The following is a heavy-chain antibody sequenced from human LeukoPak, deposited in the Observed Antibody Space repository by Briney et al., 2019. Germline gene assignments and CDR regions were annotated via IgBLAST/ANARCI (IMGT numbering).Heavy chain of an antibody. CDR3: ARGGVGSSMYFDY. V-gene: IGHV4-34*01. CDR1: GGSFSGYY. CDR2: INHSGST. J-gene: IGHJ4*02. Sequence: SETLSLTCAVYGGSFSGYYWSWIRQPPGKGLEWIGEINHSGSTNYNPSLKSRVTISVDTSKNQLSLKLSSVTAADTAVYYCARGGVGSSMYFDYWGQGTLVTVSS. D-gene: IGHD6-6*01.